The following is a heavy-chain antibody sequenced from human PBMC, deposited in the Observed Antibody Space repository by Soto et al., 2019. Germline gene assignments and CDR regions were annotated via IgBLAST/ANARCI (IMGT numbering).Heavy chain of an antibody. D-gene: IGHD6-19*01. J-gene: IGHJ3*01. CDR1: GGTFSKSA. V-gene: IGHV1-69*01. CDR3: TTEWGFRPVAGSAAFAF. CDR2: IVPMFQTP. Sequence: QVQLVQSGAEVKKPGSSVKVSCKASGGTFSKSALSWVRQAPGQGREWVGGIVPMFQTPVYAQRFEDRVTLTADESTSTAHLGLHSLTSEDTAIYFCTTEWGFRPVAGSAAFAFWGRGTMVSVSS.